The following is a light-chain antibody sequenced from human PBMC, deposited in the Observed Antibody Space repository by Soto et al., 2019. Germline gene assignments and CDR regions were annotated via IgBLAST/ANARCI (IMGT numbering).Light chain of an antibody. V-gene: IGLV2-14*01. J-gene: IGLJ1*01. CDR3: SSYKSPPPPPPLV. Sequence: QSVLTQPASVSGSPGQSITISCTGTSSDIGSYNFVSWYQHHPGKAPKLLIYEVRYRPSGISDRFSGSKSANTASLTISGLQAEDEADYFCSSYKSPPPPPPLVFGSGTNVTVL. CDR1: SSDIGSYNF. CDR2: EVR.